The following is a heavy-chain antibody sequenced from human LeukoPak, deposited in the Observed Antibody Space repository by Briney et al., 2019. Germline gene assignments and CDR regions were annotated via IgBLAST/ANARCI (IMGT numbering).Heavy chain of an antibody. CDR2: ILYSGNT. CDR1: GGSISSSDYY. CDR3: ARGRSGSYHSPFDY. Sequence: SETLSLTCTVSGGSISSSDYYWGWIRQPPGKGLEWIASILYSGNTYYNPSLKSRVTISVDASKNQFSLKLDSVTAADTAVYYCARGRSGSYHSPFDYWGQGTLVTRSS. V-gene: IGHV4-39*07. D-gene: IGHD1-26*01. J-gene: IGHJ4*02.